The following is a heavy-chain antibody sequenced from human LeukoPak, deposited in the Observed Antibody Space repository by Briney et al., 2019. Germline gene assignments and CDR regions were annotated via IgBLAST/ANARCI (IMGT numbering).Heavy chain of an antibody. CDR1: GFTFSSYS. J-gene: IGHJ6*02. D-gene: IGHD6-19*01. CDR3: ARGSSGWSAGYYYGMDV. V-gene: IGHV3-21*01. CDR2: ISSSSSYI. Sequence: GGPLRLSCAASGFTFSSYSMNWVRQAPGKGLEWVSSISSSSSYIYYADSVKGRFTISRDNAKNSLYLQMNSLRAEDTAVYYCARGSSGWSAGYYYGMDVWGQGTTVTVSS.